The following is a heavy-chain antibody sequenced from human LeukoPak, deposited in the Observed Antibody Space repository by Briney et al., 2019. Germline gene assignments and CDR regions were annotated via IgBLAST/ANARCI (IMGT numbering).Heavy chain of an antibody. D-gene: IGHD1-26*01. CDR1: GFTFSSYA. V-gene: IGHV3-23*01. CDR2: ISGSGGST. J-gene: IGHJ3*02. CDR3: AREYSGSYYAGAFDI. Sequence: EGSLRLSCAASGFTFSSYAMSWVRQAPGKGLEWVSAISGSGGSTYYADSVKGRFTISRDNSKNTLYLQMNSLRAEDTAVYYCAREYSGSYYAGAFDIWGQGTMVTVSS.